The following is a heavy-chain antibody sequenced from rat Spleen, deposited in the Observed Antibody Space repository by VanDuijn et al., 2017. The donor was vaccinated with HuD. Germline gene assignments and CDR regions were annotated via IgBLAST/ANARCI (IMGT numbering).Heavy chain of an antibody. CDR3: ARKGLTGSGFAY. V-gene: IGHV5-62*01. Sequence: VQLVESDGGLVQPGKSLKLSCSASGFTFSDYGMHWIRQAPGKGLDWVAYISRSSGTVYADAVRERFTISRDNAKNTLYLQLNSLRSEDTAIYYCARKGLTGSGFAYWGQGTLVTVSS. CDR1: GFTFSDYG. D-gene: IGHD5-1*01. J-gene: IGHJ3*01. CDR2: ISRSSGT.